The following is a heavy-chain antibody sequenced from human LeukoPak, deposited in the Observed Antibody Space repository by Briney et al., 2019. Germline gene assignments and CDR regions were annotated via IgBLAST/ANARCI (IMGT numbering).Heavy chain of an antibody. CDR1: GGSISGGGYS. V-gene: IGHV4-30-4*07. J-gene: IGHJ4*02. Sequence: PSETLSLTCAVSGGSISGGGYSYNWIRQPPGKGLEWIGYIYNSGSTSYNPSLKSRVTMSVDTSMNHFSLRLSFVTAADTAVYYCARVRGFGGGSGEVDYWGQGTLVTVSS. D-gene: IGHD6-19*01. CDR3: ARVRGFGGGSGEVDY. CDR2: IYNSGST.